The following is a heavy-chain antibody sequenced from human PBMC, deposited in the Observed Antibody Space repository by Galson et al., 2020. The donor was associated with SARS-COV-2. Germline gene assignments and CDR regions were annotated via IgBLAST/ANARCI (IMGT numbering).Heavy chain of an antibody. CDR2: ISSSSSYI. J-gene: IGHJ3*02. CDR1: GFTFSSYS. D-gene: IGHD4-17*01. CDR3: AKDYHDYGDYGDAFDI. V-gene: IGHV3-21*04. Sequence: GESLKISCAASGFTFSSYSMNWVRQAPGKGLEWVSSISSSSSYIYYADSVKGRFTISRDNAKNSLYLQMNSLRAEDTAVYYCAKDYHDYGDYGDAFDIWGQGTMVTVSS.